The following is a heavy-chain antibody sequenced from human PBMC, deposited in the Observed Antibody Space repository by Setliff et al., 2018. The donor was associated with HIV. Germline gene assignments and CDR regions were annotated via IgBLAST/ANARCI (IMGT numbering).Heavy chain of an antibody. J-gene: IGHJ3*02. CDR2: IYPGGARR. V-gene: IGHV1-46*02. Sequence: ASVKVSCKASGVNFNYYMHWVRQAPGQGLEWMGIIYPGGARRSYAKKFQGRVTMTEDTSTDTAYMELSSLRSEDTAVYYCATALPPSEDAFDIWGQGTMVTVSS. CDR3: ATALPPSEDAFDI. CDR1: GVNFNYY.